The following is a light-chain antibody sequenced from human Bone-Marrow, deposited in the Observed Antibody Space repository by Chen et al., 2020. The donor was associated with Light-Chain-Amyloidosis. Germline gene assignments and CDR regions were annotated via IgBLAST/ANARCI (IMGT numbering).Light chain of an antibody. CDR2: DDS. V-gene: IGLV3-21*02. CDR1: NIGSTS. CDR3: QVWDRSSARPV. J-gene: IGLJ3*02. Sequence: SYVLTQPSSVAVAPGQKATMACGGNNIGSTSVHWYQQTPGQAPLLVVYDDSDRPSGIPERLSGSNSGNTATLTISRVEAGDEADYYCQVWDRSSARPVFGGGTKLTVL.